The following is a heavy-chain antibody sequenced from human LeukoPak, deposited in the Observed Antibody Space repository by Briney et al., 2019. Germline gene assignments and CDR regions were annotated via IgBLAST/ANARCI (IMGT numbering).Heavy chain of an antibody. Sequence: GGSLRLSCAASGFTFSSYAMSWVRQAPGKGLEWVSAISGSGGSTYYADSVKGRFTISRDNSKNTLYLQMNSLRAEDTAVYYCAKPFLDSSGYGDFDYWGQGTLVTVSS. J-gene: IGHJ4*02. CDR2: ISGSGGST. V-gene: IGHV3-23*01. CDR1: GFTFSSYA. CDR3: AKPFLDSSGYGDFDY. D-gene: IGHD3-22*01.